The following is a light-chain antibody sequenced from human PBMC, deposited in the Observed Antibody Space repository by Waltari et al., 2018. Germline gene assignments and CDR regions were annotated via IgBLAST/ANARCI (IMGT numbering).Light chain of an antibody. CDR1: SSDVGDYNY. CDR3: SSYTSSSTYVV. Sequence: QSALTQPASVSGSPGQSITISCTGTSSDVGDYNYVSWYQRHPGKAPKLIIFDVSTRPSGGSNRFSGSKSGDTASLTISGLQAEDEADYYCSSYTSSSTYVVFGGGTKLTVL. V-gene: IGLV2-14*03. J-gene: IGLJ2*01. CDR2: DVS.